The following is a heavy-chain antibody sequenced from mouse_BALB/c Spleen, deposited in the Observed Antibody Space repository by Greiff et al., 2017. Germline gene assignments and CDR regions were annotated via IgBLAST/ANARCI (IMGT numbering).Heavy chain of an antibody. CDR1: GFTFSNYW. J-gene: IGHJ3*01. V-gene: IGHV6-6*02. Sequence: EVKLQESGGGLVQPGGSMKLSCVASGFTFSNYWMNWVRQSPEKGLEWVAEIRLKSNNYATHYAESVKGRFTISRDDSKSSVYLQMNNLRAEDTGIYYCTRLTGKVSFAYWAKGLWSLSLQ. CDR2: IRLKSNNYAT. CDR3: TRLTGKVSFAY. D-gene: IGHD4-1*01.